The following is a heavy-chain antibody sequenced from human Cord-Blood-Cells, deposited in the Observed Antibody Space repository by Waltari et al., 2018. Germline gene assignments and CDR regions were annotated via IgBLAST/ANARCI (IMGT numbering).Heavy chain of an antibody. CDR3: AKDSGPLGIAAAFDY. D-gene: IGHD6-13*01. J-gene: IGHJ4*02. V-gene: IGHV3-43*02. Sequence: GKGLEWVSLISGDGGSTYYADSVKGRFTISRDNSKNSLYLQMNSLRTEDTALYYCAKDSGPLGIAAAFDYWGQGTLVTVSS. CDR2: ISGDGGST.